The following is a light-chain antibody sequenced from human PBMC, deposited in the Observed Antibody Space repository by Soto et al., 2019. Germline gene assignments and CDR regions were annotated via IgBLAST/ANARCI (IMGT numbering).Light chain of an antibody. CDR2: AAS. J-gene: IGKJ4*02. CDR3: QQSYSTPG. V-gene: IGKV1-39*01. CDR1: QSISSY. Sequence: DIQMTQSPSSLSASVGDRVTITCRASQSISSYLNWYQQKPGKAPKLLIYAASSLQSGVPSRFSGSGSGTVFTLTISSLQPEDFATYYCQQSYSTPGFGGGTKVEIK.